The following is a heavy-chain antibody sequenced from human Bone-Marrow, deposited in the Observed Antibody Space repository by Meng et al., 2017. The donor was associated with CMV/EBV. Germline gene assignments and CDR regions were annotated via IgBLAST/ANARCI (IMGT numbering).Heavy chain of an antibody. J-gene: IGHJ4*02. CDR3: ARDRRDYDFWSHHYEYYFDF. Sequence: GESLKISCAASGFTFSSYWMSWVRQAPGKGLEWVANIKQDVSEKYYVDSVRGRFTISRDNAENSLYLQMNSLRAEDTAVYYCARDRRDYDFWSHHYEYYFDFWGQGTLVTVSS. V-gene: IGHV3-7*01. CDR2: IKQDVSEK. CDR1: GFTFSSYW. D-gene: IGHD3-3*01.